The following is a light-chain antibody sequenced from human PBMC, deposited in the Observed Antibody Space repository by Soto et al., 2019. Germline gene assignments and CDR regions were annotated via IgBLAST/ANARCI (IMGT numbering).Light chain of an antibody. Sequence: EIVLTQSPGTLSLSPGERATLSCRASQSVSSYLAWYQQKPGQAPRLLIYDASNRATGIPARFSGSGSGTDFTLTISSLQPEDFGTYYCLQHNSYPITFGQGTRLEIK. CDR1: QSVSSY. CDR3: LQHNSYPIT. J-gene: IGKJ5*01. V-gene: IGKV3-11*01. CDR2: DAS.